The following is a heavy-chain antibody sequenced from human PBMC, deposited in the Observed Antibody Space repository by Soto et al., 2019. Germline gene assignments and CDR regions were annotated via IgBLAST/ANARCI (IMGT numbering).Heavy chain of an antibody. V-gene: IGHV3-74*01. J-gene: IGHJ4*02. CDR3: VRDRPGSQEYFDY. CDR1: EFIFSSEW. D-gene: IGHD3-10*01. CDR2: INTDGSDT. Sequence: PGGSLRLSCAASEFIFSSEWMDWVRQAPGKGLVWVSRINTDGSDTRYADSVKDRFTISRDNAKNTVYLQMNSLRAEDTGVYYCVRDRPGSQEYFDYWGQGNMVTVSS.